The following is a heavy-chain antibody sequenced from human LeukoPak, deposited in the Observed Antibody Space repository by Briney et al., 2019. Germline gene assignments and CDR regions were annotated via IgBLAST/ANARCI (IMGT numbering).Heavy chain of an antibody. CDR1: GFTFSSYS. Sequence: GALGPSLAASGFTFSSYSMNWVRPAPGKGLEWVSSISSSSSYIYYADSVKGRFTISRDNAKNSLYLQMNSLRAEDTAVYYCARDLVFSTVVSDYWGQGTLVTVSS. CDR3: ARDLVFSTVVSDY. D-gene: IGHD4-17*01. CDR2: ISSSSSYI. J-gene: IGHJ4*02. V-gene: IGHV3-21*01.